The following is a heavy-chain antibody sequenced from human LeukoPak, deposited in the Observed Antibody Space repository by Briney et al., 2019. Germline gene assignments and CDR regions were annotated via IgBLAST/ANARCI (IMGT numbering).Heavy chain of an antibody. Sequence: SETLSLTCAVYGGSISSYYWSWIRQPPGKGLEWIGEINHSGSTNYNSSLKSRVTISVDTSKNQFSLKLSSVTAADTAVYYCARRGYCSSTSCYRVPKGYNWFDPWGQGTLVTVSS. D-gene: IGHD2-2*01. CDR1: GGSISSYY. CDR2: INHSGST. V-gene: IGHV4-34*01. CDR3: ARRGYCSSTSCYRVPKGYNWFDP. J-gene: IGHJ5*02.